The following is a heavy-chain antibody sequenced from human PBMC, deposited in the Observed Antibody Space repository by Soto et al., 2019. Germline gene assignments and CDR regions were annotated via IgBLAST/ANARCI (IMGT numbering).Heavy chain of an antibody. CDR2: FNPYTGGT. Sequence: QGQLVQSGAEVKKPGASVKVSCKASGYTFTTYYIHWMRQAPGQGLDWMGMFNPYTGGTRYAHKFQGRVTMTGDTSTSTGYMELSRLRSDDTAVYYCARLWGEIGPAFDPWGQGTLVTVSS. CDR1: GYTFTTYY. D-gene: IGHD1-26*01. J-gene: IGHJ5*02. V-gene: IGHV1-46*01. CDR3: ARLWGEIGPAFDP.